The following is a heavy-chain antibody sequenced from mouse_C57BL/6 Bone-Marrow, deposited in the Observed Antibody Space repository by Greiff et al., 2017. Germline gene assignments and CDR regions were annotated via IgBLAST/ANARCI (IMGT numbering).Heavy chain of an antibody. V-gene: IGHV1-7*01. J-gene: IGHJ4*01. CDR3: AREAIYYDYDRHGYYYAMDY. D-gene: IGHD2-4*01. Sequence: QVQLKQSGAELAKPGASVKLSCKASGYTFTSYWMHWVKQRPGQGMEWIGYINPSSGYTKYNQKFKDKATLTADKSSSTAYMQRSSLTYEDSAVYYCAREAIYYDYDRHGYYYAMDYWGQGTSVTVSS. CDR1: GYTFTSYW. CDR2: INPSSGYT.